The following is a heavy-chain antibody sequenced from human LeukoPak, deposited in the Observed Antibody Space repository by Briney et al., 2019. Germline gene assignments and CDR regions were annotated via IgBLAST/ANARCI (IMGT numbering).Heavy chain of an antibody. CDR2: INPSGGST. D-gene: IGHD5-18*01. J-gene: IGHJ4*02. CDR3: ARDPDPGGYSYGPVDY. CDR1: GYTFTSYY. V-gene: IGHV1-46*01. Sequence: ASVKVSCKASGYTFTSYYMHWVRQAPGQGLEWMGIINPSGGSTSYAQKFQGRVTMTRDTSTSTVYMELSSLRSEDTAVYYCARDPDPGGYSYGPVDYWGQGTLVTVSS.